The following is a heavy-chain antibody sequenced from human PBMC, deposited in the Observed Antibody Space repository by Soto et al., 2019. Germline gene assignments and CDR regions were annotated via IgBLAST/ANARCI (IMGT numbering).Heavy chain of an antibody. CDR2: INAGNGNT. CDR1: GYTFTIYA. Sequence: GASVKVSCKSSGYTFTIYAIHCVRQAPGQRLEWMGWINAGNGNTKYSQKFQGRVTITRDTSASTAYMELSSLRSEDTAVYYCARDLGPTYYDILTGLAFSNWFDPWGQGTLVTVSS. D-gene: IGHD3-9*01. V-gene: IGHV1-3*01. CDR3: ARDLGPTYYDILTGLAFSNWFDP. J-gene: IGHJ5*02.